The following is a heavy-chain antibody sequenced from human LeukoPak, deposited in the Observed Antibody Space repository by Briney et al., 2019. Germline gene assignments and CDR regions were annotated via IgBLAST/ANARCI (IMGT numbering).Heavy chain of an antibody. D-gene: IGHD3-16*01. Sequence: GASVKVSCKASGGTFSSYAISWVRQAPGQGLEWMGGIIPIFGTANYAQKFQGRVTITADESTITAYRELSSLRSEDTAVYYCARTYYDYVWRPPGAFDIWGQGTMVTVSS. CDR2: IIPIFGTA. V-gene: IGHV1-69*13. CDR1: GGTFSSYA. CDR3: ARTYYDYVWRPPGAFDI. J-gene: IGHJ3*02.